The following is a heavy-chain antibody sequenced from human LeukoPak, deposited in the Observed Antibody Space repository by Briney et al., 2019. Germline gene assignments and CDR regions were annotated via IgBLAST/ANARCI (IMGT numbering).Heavy chain of an antibody. J-gene: IGHJ4*02. V-gene: IGHV3-43*01. CDR3: VKDLVAASENVRGWYPMDY. Sequence: GGSLRLSCAASGFTFAEYTMHWVRQAPGKGLEWVSLFRWNGARIHYGVSVKGRFTISRDNSKNSLYLQMNSLRTEDTALYYCVKDLVAASENVRGWYPMDYWGQGTLVTVSS. CDR2: FRWNGARI. D-gene: IGHD6-19*01. CDR1: GFTFAEYT.